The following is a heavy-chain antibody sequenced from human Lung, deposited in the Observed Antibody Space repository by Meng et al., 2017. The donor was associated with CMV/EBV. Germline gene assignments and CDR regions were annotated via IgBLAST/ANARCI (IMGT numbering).Heavy chain of an antibody. CDR3: QPPLAVAGTGFDY. D-gene: IGHD6-19*01. CDR1: GYTFTAHY. Sequence: ASVXVSXKASGYTFTAHYFHWVRQAPGQGLEWMGWIHPHRGDTNYAQQFQGRVTLTRDTSINTGYMELTRLTSDDTAVYYCQPPLAVAGTGFDYWGQGTLVTVS. V-gene: IGHV1-2*02. J-gene: IGHJ4*02. CDR2: IHPHRGDT.